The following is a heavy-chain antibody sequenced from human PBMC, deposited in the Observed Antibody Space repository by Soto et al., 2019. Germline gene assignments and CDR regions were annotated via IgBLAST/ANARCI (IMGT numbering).Heavy chain of an antibody. J-gene: IGHJ5*02. D-gene: IGHD3-3*01. V-gene: IGHV4-31*03. Sequence: PSETLSLTCTVSGGSISPYYWTWIRQHPGKGLEWIGNIFYTGSTYYNPSLQSRVSISVDTSKNQFSLRLTSVTAADTAVYYCARGFGWFDPWGQGTLVTVSS. CDR2: IFYTGST. CDR1: GGSISPYY. CDR3: ARGFGWFDP.